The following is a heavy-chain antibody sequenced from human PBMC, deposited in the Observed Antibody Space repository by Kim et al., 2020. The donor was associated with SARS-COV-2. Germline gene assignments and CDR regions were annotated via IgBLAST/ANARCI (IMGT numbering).Heavy chain of an antibody. J-gene: IGHJ6*02. V-gene: IGHV5-10-1*01. Sequence: GESLKISCKGSGYSFTSYWISWVRQMPGKGLEWMGRIDPSDSYTNYSPSFQGHVTISADKSISTAYLQWSSLKASDTAMYYCARRYCSSTSCPQYYYYYGMDVWGQGTTVTVSS. D-gene: IGHD2-2*01. CDR1: GYSFTSYW. CDR3: ARRYCSSTSCPQYYYYYGMDV. CDR2: IDPSDSYT.